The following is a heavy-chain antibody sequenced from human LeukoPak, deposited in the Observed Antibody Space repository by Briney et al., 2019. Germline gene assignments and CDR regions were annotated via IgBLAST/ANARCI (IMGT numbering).Heavy chain of an antibody. V-gene: IGHV1-69*13. CDR3: AKPYGDDAFDI. J-gene: IGHJ3*02. CDR1: GGTFSSYA. Sequence: ASVKVSCKASGGTFSSYAISWVRQAPGQGLEWMGGIIPIFGTANYAQKFQGRVTITADESTSTAYMELSSLRSEDTAVYYCAKPYGDDAFDIWGQGTMVTVSS. D-gene: IGHD4-17*01. CDR2: IIPIFGTA.